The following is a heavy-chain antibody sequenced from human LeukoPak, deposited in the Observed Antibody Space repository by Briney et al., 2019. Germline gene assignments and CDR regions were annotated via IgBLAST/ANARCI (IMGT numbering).Heavy chain of an antibody. CDR2: IYSGGST. CDR3: ARGPEDYGLDY. Sequence: PGGSLRLSCAASGFTVSSNYMSWVRQAPGKGLKWVSVIYSGGSTYYADSVKGRFTLSRDNSKNTLYLQMNSLRAEDTAVYYCARGPEDYGLDYWGQGTLVTVSS. J-gene: IGHJ4*02. CDR1: GFTVSSNY. V-gene: IGHV3-53*01. D-gene: IGHD4-17*01.